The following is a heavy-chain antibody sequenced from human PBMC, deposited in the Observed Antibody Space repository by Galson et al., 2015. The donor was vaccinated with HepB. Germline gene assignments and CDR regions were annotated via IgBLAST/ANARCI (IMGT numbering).Heavy chain of an antibody. CDR1: GFTFGDYD. D-gene: IGHD6-19*01. V-gene: IGHV3-49*04. CDR3: TGGRWLAWFDP. CDR2: IRSKGYGATT. Sequence: SLRLSCATSGFTFGDYDMNWVRQAPGKGLEWVGFIRSKGYGATTEYDAPVKGRFTISRDDSKSIAYLQMNSLKTEDTAVYYCTGGRWLAWFDPWGQGTLVTVSS. J-gene: IGHJ5*02.